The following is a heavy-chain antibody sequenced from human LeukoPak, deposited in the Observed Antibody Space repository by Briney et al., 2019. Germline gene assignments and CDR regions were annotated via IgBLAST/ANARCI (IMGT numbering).Heavy chain of an antibody. J-gene: IGHJ4*02. CDR2: INPNSGGT. D-gene: IGHD3-3*01. V-gene: IGHV1-2*02. Sequence: ASVKVSCKASGYTFTGYYMHWVRQAPGQGLEWMGWINPNSGGTNYAQKFQGRVTMTRDTSISTAYMELSRLRSDDTAVYYCARDGLRFLEWFGSFDYWGQGTLVTVSS. CDR1: GYTFTGYY. CDR3: ARDGLRFLEWFGSFDY.